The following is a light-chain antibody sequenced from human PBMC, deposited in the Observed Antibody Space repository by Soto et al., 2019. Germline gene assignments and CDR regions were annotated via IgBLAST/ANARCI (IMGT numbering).Light chain of an antibody. CDR2: DVS. Sequence: QSALTQPASVSGSPGQSITISCTGTSSDIGGYNYVSWYQQLPGKVPKLIIYDVSNWPSGVSDRFSGSKSGNAASLTISGLQAEDEADYYCSSYTSTSTLYVFGTGTKVTVL. CDR1: SSDIGGYNY. CDR3: SSYTSTSTLYV. V-gene: IGLV2-14*03. J-gene: IGLJ1*01.